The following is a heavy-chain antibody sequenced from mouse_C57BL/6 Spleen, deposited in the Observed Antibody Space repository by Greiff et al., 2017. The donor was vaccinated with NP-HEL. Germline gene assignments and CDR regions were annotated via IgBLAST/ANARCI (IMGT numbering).Heavy chain of an antibody. V-gene: IGHV1-53*01. D-gene: IGHD2-4*01. CDR3: ARGDYDRDPDWYFDV. J-gene: IGHJ1*03. Sequence: QVQLQQPGTELVKPGASVKLSCKASGYTFTSYWMHWVKQRPGQGLEWIGNINPSNGGTNYNEKFKSKATLTVDKSSSTAYMQLSSLTSEDSAVYYCARGDYDRDPDWYFDVWGTGTTVTVSS. CDR1: GYTFTSYW. CDR2: INPSNGGT.